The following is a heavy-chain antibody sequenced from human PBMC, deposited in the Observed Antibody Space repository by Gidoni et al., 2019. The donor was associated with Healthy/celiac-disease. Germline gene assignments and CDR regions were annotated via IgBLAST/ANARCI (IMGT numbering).Heavy chain of an antibody. D-gene: IGHD2-8*01. Sequence: EVQLLESGGGLVQPGGSLRLYCAASGFTFSSYAMSWVRKAPGKGLEWVSAISGSGGSTYYADSVKGRFTISRDNSKNTLYLQMNSLRAEDTAVYYCAKDQPTMVYAPYYGMDVWGQGTTVTVSS. V-gene: IGHV3-23*01. CDR3: AKDQPTMVYAPYYGMDV. J-gene: IGHJ6*02. CDR1: GFTFSSYA. CDR2: ISGSGGST.